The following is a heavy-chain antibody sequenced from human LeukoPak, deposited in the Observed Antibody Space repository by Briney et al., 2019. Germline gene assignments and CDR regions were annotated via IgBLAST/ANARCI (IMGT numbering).Heavy chain of an antibody. J-gene: IGHJ4*02. V-gene: IGHV3-48*02. D-gene: IGHD4-17*01. CDR3: ARDSYGDYSFDY. Sequence: GGSLRLSCAASGFTFTSYSMNWVRQAPGKGLERVSYISSSSSTTYYADSVKGRFTISRGNAKNSLYLQMNSLRDEDTAVYYCARDSYGDYSFDYWGQGTLVTVSS. CDR2: ISSSSSTT. CDR1: GFTFTSYS.